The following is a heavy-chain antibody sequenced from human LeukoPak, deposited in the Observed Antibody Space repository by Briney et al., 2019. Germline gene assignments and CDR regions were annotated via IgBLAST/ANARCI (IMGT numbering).Heavy chain of an antibody. CDR2: IIPILGIA. D-gene: IGHD1-14*01. V-gene: IGHV1-69*04. CDR3: ATITGSRGDFDY. CDR1: GGTFSSYA. J-gene: IGHJ4*02. Sequence: GASVKVSCKASGGTFSSYAISWVRQAPGQGLEWMGRIIPILGIANYAQKFQGRVTITADKSTSTAYMELSRLRSDDTAVYYCATITGSRGDFDYWGQGTLVTVSS.